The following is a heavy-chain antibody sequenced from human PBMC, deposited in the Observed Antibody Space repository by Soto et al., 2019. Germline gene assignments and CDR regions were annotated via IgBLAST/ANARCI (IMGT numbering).Heavy chain of an antibody. CDR2: ISGSGGST. Sequence: EVQLLESGGGLVQPGGSLRLSCAASGFTFSSYAMSWVRQAPGKGLEWVSAISGSGGSTYYADSVKGRFTISRDNSKNSLYLQMNSLRAEDTAVYYCAKDLEEYYYDSSGPPGGFDYWGQGTLVTVPS. CDR3: AKDLEEYYYDSSGPPGGFDY. J-gene: IGHJ4*02. CDR1: GFTFSSYA. D-gene: IGHD3-22*01. V-gene: IGHV3-23*01.